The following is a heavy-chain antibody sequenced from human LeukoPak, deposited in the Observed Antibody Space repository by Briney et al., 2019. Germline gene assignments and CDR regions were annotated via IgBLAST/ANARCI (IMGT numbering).Heavy chain of an antibody. V-gene: IGHV3-21*01. CDR2: ISSSSSYI. Sequence: PGGSLRLSCAAYGFTFSSYNMNWVRQAPGKGLEWVSSISSSSSYIYYADSVKGRFTISRDNAKNSLYLQMNSLRAEDTAVYYCAREVDVSAAATPYGMDVWGKGTTVTVSS. CDR3: AREVDVSAAATPYGMDV. CDR1: GFTFSSYN. D-gene: IGHD2-15*01. J-gene: IGHJ6*04.